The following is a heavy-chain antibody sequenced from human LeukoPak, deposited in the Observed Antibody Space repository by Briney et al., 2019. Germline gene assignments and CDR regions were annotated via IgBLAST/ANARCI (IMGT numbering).Heavy chain of an antibody. V-gene: IGHV3-21*01. CDR1: GFTFSSYS. CDR3: ARTFGTGSMYYFDS. D-gene: IGHD3-10*01. CDR2: ISSSSSYI. J-gene: IGHJ4*02. Sequence: GGSLRLSCAASGFTFSSYSMNWVRQAPGKGLEWISSISSSSSYIYYADSVKGRFTISRDNSKNTLYLQMNSLRAEDTAVYYCARTFGTGSMYYFDSWGLGNLVTVSS.